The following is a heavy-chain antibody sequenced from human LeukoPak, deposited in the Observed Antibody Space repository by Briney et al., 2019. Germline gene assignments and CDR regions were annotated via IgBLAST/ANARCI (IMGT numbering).Heavy chain of an antibody. Sequence: GGSLRLSCAASGFTFDDYTMHWVRQAPGKGLEWVSLISWDGGTTYYADSVKGRFTISRDNAKNSLYLQMNSLRAEDTAVYYCAITAGPTKDFDYWGQGTLVTVSS. CDR1: GFTFDDYT. D-gene: IGHD6-25*01. V-gene: IGHV3-43*01. CDR2: ISWDGGTT. J-gene: IGHJ4*02. CDR3: AITAGPTKDFDY.